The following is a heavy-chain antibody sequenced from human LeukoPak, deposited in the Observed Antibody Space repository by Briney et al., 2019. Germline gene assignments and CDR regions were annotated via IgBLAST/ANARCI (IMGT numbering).Heavy chain of an antibody. J-gene: IGHJ3*02. CDR3: ARDHYDSSGYYAFDI. CDR1: GYAFTSYG. D-gene: IGHD3-22*01. Sequence: ASVKVSCKASGYAFTSYGISWVRQAPGQGLEWMGWISAYNGNTNYAQKLQGRVTMTTDTSTGTAYMELRSLRSDDTAVYYCARDHYDSSGYYAFDIWGQGTMVTVSS. V-gene: IGHV1-18*01. CDR2: ISAYNGNT.